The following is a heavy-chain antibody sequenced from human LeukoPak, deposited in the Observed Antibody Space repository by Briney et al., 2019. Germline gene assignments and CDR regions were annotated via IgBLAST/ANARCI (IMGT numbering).Heavy chain of an antibody. Sequence: PSETLSLTCAVYGGSFSGYYWSWIRQPPGKGLEWIGEINHSGGTNYNPSLKSRVTISVDTSKNQFSLKLSSVTAADTAVYYCATDYYDSSGWVDYWGQGTLVTVSS. CDR2: INHSGGT. D-gene: IGHD3-22*01. V-gene: IGHV4-34*01. CDR3: ATDYYDSSGWVDY. CDR1: GGSFSGYY. J-gene: IGHJ4*02.